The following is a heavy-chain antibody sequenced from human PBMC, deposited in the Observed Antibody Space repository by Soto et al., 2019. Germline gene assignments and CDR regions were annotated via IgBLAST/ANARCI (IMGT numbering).Heavy chain of an antibody. CDR1: GFTFSSYG. D-gene: IGHD6-13*01. V-gene: IGHV3-30*18. CDR2: ISYDGSNK. CDR3: AKEPGIAANYFDY. Sequence: GGSLRLSCAASGFTFSSYGMHWVRQAPGKGLEWVAVISYDGSNKYYADSVKGRFTISRDNSKNTLYLQMNSLRAEDTAVYYCAKEPGIAANYFDYWGQGTLVTVSS. J-gene: IGHJ4*02.